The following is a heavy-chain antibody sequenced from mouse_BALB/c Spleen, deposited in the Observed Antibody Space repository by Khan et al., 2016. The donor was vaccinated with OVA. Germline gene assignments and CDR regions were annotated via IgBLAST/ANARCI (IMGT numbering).Heavy chain of an antibody. V-gene: IGHV14-1*02. CDR1: GFNIKDYY. D-gene: IGHD2-1*01. Sequence: VRLQQSGAELVRPGALVKLSCKASGFNIKDYYMNWVKQRPEQGLEWIGWIDPENGNTIYDPKFQGKASITADTSSNTAYLQLSSLTSEDTAVYYWARRGYGNYWFAYWGQGTLVTVSA. J-gene: IGHJ3*01. CDR2: IDPENGNT. CDR3: ARRGYGNYWFAY.